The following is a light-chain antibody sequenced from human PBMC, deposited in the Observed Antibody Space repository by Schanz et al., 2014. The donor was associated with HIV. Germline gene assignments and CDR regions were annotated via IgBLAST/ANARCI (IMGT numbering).Light chain of an antibody. V-gene: IGLV2-8*01. CDR2: EVN. Sequence: QSALTQPPSASGSPGQSVTISCTGTSSDVGGYNYVSWYQQHPGKAPKLLIFEVNKRPSGVPDRFSGSKSGNTASLTISGLQAEDEADYYCSSYTSSLTRVFGTGTQLTVL. CDR1: SSDVGGYNY. J-gene: IGLJ1*01. CDR3: SSYTSSLTRV.